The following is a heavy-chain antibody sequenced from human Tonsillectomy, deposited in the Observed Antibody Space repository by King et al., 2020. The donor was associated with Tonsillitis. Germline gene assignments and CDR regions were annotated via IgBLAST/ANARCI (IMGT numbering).Heavy chain of an antibody. V-gene: IGHV5-51*03. Sequence: VQLVQSGAEVKKPGESLKISCKGSGYPFTRFWIGWVRQMPGKGLEWMGVNFPGDSDTRYSPSFQGQVTISSDKSISTVYLQWSSLKAPDTAIYYCAASGGKAEPWIDYWGQGTLVTVSS. CDR1: GYPFTRFW. J-gene: IGHJ4*02. CDR3: AASGGKAEPWIDY. D-gene: IGHD6-13*01. CDR2: NFPGDSDT.